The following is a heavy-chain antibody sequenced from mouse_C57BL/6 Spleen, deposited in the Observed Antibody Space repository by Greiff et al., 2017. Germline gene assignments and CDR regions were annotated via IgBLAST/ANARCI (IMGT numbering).Heavy chain of an antibody. CDR3: TGGVYYSNYGAY. J-gene: IGHJ3*01. V-gene: IGHV6-3*01. CDR2: IRLKSDNYAT. CDR1: GFTFSNYW. D-gene: IGHD2-5*01. Sequence: EVHLVESGGGLVQPGGSMKLSCVASGFTFSNYWMNWVRQSPEKGLEWVAQIRLKSDNYATHYAESVKGRFTISRDDSKSSVYLQMNNLRAEDTGIYYCTGGVYYSNYGAYWGQGTLVTVSA.